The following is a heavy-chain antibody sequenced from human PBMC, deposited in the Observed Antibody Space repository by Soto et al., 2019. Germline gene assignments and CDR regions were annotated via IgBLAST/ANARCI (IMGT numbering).Heavy chain of an antibody. Sequence: GGSLRLSCAASGFTFNTYAMTWVRQAPGKGLEWLSGINSDGTISSYADSVKGRFTISRDNARNTLSLQMNSLRADDTAVYYCARLSGDHSAFFSYGMDAWGQGTTVTVSS. CDR1: GFTFNTYA. CDR3: ARLSGDHSAFFSYGMDA. V-gene: IGHV3-74*01. CDR2: INSDGTIS. J-gene: IGHJ6*02. D-gene: IGHD2-21*01.